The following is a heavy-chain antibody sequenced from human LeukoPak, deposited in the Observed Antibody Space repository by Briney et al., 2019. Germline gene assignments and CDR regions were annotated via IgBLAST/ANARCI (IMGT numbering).Heavy chain of an antibody. J-gene: IGHJ4*02. CDR3: ARVQWLVSDY. CDR1: GGSTSSYY. D-gene: IGHD6-19*01. Sequence: SETLSLTCTVSGGSTSSYYWSWIRQPPGKGLEWIGYIYYSGSTNYNPSLKSRVTISVDTSKNQFSLKLSSVTAADTAVYYCARVQWLVSDYWGQGTLVTVSS. V-gene: IGHV4-59*01. CDR2: IYYSGST.